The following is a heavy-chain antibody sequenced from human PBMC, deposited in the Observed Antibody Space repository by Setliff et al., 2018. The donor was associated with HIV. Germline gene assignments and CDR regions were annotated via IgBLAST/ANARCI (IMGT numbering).Heavy chain of an antibody. Sequence: GGSLRLSCAASGFTFSSYGMNWVRQAPGKGLEWVSSISDSSSYIYYADSVKGRFTISRDNARNSLHLQMNSLRAEDTAIYYCAVPSQDSNGWSPFDYWGQGTLVTVSS. CDR2: ISDSSSYI. CDR1: GFTFSSYG. D-gene: IGHD6-19*01. V-gene: IGHV3-21*01. CDR3: AVPSQDSNGWSPFDY. J-gene: IGHJ4*02.